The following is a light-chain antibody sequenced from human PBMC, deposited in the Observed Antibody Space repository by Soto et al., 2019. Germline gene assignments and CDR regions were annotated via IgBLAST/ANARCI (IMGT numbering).Light chain of an antibody. Sequence: QSALAQPASVSGSPGQSITISCSGSSIDVGVNNYVSWYQHHPGKAPKLIIYEVSNRPSGVSNRFSGSSSDNTASLTISGLLPDDEADYYCSSYTTSSTPSYVFGTGTKVTVL. J-gene: IGLJ1*01. CDR3: SSYTTSSTPSYV. V-gene: IGLV2-14*01. CDR2: EVS. CDR1: SIDVGVNNY.